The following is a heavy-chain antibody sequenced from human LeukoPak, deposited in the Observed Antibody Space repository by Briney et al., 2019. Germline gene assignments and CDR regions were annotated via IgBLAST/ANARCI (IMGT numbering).Heavy chain of an antibody. CDR2: IYHSGST. CDR3: ARVSASGGSWGNFDY. CDR1: GGSISSGGYS. Sequence: SQTLSLTCAVSGGSISSGGYSWRWIRQPPGKGLGWIGYIYHSGSTYYNPSLKSRVTISVDRSKNQFSLKLSSVTAADTALYYCARVSASGGSWGNFDYWGQGTLVTVSS. V-gene: IGHV4-30-2*01. D-gene: IGHD2-15*01. J-gene: IGHJ4*02.